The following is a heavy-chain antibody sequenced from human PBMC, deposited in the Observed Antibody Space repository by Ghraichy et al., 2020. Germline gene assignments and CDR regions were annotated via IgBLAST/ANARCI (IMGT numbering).Heavy chain of an antibody. CDR1: RETVRSYG. CDR2: ISAYNGNT. Sequence: ASVKVSCKAARETVRSYGISWVRVGPGQGLEWMGWISAYNGNTNYAQKLQGRVTMTTDTSTSTAYMELRSLRSDDTAVYYCARVSLRQDWFDPWGQGTLVTAAS. J-gene: IGHJ5*02. CDR3: ARVSLRQDWFDP. D-gene: IGHD2/OR15-2a*01. V-gene: IGHV1-18*01.